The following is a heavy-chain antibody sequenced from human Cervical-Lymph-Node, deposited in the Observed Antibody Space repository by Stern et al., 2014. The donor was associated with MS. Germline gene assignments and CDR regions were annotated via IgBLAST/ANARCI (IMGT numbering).Heavy chain of an antibody. J-gene: IGHJ4*02. CDR1: GFSLSTHGVG. D-gene: IGHD1-26*01. V-gene: IGHV2-5*02. Sequence: QVTLRESGPTLVKPTQTLTLTCTFSGFSLSTHGVGVGWIRQPPGKALEWLALVFWDDDKRYSPSLKSRLTITRDTSENQVVLTVTNVDHVDTATYYCVHNRGVGASADYWGQGTLVTVSS. CDR3: VHNRGVGASADY. CDR2: VFWDDDK.